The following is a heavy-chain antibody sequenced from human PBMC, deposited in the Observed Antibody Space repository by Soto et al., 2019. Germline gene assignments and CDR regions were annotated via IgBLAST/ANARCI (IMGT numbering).Heavy chain of an antibody. D-gene: IGHD2-2*01. Sequence: SETLSLTCTVAGGSITRSGYYWGWIRQPPGNELEWIGSAYYNGKTYYNPSLTSPVTISIDTSKNHFSLSLRSVTAADTAVSFSVRRGSTSNGDWFDLWGEGMLVT. V-gene: IGHV4-39*02. J-gene: IGHJ5*02. CDR3: VRRGSTSNGDWFDL. CDR2: AYYNGKT. CDR1: GGSITRSGYY.